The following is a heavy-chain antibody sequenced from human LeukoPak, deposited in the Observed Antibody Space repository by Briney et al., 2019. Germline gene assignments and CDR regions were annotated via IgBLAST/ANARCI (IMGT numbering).Heavy chain of an antibody. J-gene: IGHJ4*02. CDR1: GGSFSGYY. D-gene: IGHD2-2*01. V-gene: IGHV4-34*01. Sequence: SETLSLTCAVYGGSFSGYYWSWIRQPPGKGLEWIGEINHSGSTNYNPSLKSRVTISVDTSKNQFSLKLSSVTAADTAVYYCASRLYCSSTSCPPFDHWGQGTLVTVSS. CDR3: ASRLYCSSTSCPPFDH. CDR2: INHSGST.